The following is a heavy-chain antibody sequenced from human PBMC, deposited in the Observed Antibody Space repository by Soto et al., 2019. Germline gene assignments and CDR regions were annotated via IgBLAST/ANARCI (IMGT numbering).Heavy chain of an antibody. V-gene: IGHV3-66*01. J-gene: IGHJ3*02. D-gene: IGHD3-10*01. Sequence: PGGSLRLSCAASGFTVSSNYMSWVRQAPGKGLEWVSVIYSGGSTYYADSVKGRFTISRDNSKNTLYLQMNSLRAEDTAVYYCAREPHLSLITMVRGGTRAAFDIWGQGTMVTVSS. CDR1: GFTVSSNY. CDR2: IYSGGST. CDR3: AREPHLSLITMVRGGTRAAFDI.